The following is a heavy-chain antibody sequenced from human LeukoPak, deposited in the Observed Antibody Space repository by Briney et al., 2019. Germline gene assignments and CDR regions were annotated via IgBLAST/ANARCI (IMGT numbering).Heavy chain of an antibody. J-gene: IGHJ5*02. CDR3: ASDSGSYYNWFDP. Sequence: SQTLSLPCTVSGGSISSGSYHWSWIRQPAGKGLEWIGRIYTSGSTNYNPSLKRRVTISVDTSKNQSSLKLSSVTAADTAVYYCASDSGSYYNWFDPWGQGTLVTVSS. D-gene: IGHD1-26*01. V-gene: IGHV4-61*02. CDR1: GGSISSGSYH. CDR2: IYTSGST.